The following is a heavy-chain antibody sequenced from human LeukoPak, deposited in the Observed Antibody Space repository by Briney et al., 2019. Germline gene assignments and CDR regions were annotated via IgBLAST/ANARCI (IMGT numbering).Heavy chain of an antibody. CDR3: ARGPLARLPSSFDP. D-gene: IGHD5-12*01. CDR1: GYTFTSYD. Sequence: ASVKVSCKASGYTFTSYDINWVRQATGQGLEWTGWMNPNSGNTGSAQRFQGRVTMTRDTSISTAYMELSSLTSEDTAVYYCARGPLARLPSSFDPWGQGTLVTVSS. CDR2: MNPNSGNT. J-gene: IGHJ5*02. V-gene: IGHV1-8*01.